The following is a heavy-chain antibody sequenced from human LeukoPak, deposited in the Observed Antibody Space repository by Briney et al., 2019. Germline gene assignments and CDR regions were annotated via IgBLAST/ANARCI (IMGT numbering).Heavy chain of an antibody. D-gene: IGHD3-3*01. CDR1: GGSISSYY. J-gene: IGHJ4*02. CDR3: ARLNYDFWSGYYFDF. CDR2: IYYSGST. Sequence: PSETLSLTCTVSGGSISSYYWSWIRQPPGKGLEWIGYIYYSGSTNYSPSLKSRVTKSVDTSKNQFSLKLSSVTAADTAVYYCARLNYDFWSGYYFDFWGQGTLVTVSS. V-gene: IGHV4-59*08.